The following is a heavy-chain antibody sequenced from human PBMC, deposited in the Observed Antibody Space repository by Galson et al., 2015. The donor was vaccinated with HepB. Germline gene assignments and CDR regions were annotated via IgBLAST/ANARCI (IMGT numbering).Heavy chain of an antibody. Sequence: SLRLSCAASGFTVSSDYMSWVRQAPGKGLEWVSVIYIAGDTFYTDSVKGRFTISRATSKNTLYLQLNTLRAEDTAVYYCARLGGWYGRGYFQDWGQGTLVTVSS. CDR1: GFTVSSDY. CDR3: ARLGGWYGRGYFQD. J-gene: IGHJ1*01. V-gene: IGHV3-66*04. D-gene: IGHD6-19*01. CDR2: IYIAGDT.